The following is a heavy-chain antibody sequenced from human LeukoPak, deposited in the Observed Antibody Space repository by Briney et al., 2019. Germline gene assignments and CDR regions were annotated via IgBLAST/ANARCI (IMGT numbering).Heavy chain of an antibody. CDR2: IHYSGST. D-gene: IGHD2-15*01. Sequence: SETLSLTCTVSGGSISSSSYYWGWIRQPPGRGLEWIGNIHYSGSTYYNPSLKSRVTVSVDTSKNQFSLKLTSVTAADTAVYYCARSIVVVAATPISWFDPWGQGTLVTVSS. CDR1: GGSISSSSYY. J-gene: IGHJ5*02. CDR3: ARSIVVVAATPISWFDP. V-gene: IGHV4-39*07.